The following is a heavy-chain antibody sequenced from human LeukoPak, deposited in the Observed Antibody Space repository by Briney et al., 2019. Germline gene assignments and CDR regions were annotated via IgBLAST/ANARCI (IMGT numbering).Heavy chain of an antibody. Sequence: PGGSLRLSSAASGFTFSSYSMNWVRQAPGKGLEWVSSISGSSSYKYYADSVKGRFTISRDNAKNSLYLQMNTLRAEDTAVYYCARGYSSGWFPFDYWGQGTLVTVSS. V-gene: IGHV3-21*01. J-gene: IGHJ4*02. CDR1: GFTFSSYS. CDR2: ISGSSSYK. CDR3: ARGYSSGWFPFDY. D-gene: IGHD6-19*01.